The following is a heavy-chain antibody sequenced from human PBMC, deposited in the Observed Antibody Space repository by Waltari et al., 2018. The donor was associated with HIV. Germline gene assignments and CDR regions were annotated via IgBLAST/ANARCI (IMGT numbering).Heavy chain of an antibody. CDR1: GFRVSDYG. CDR3: ARVPFASSWSADSFDV. V-gene: IGHV3-33*01. Sequence: VQLEESGGGVVQPGRSRRLSCAASGFRVSDYGMHWVRQAPGKGLQWVAVIWYEGSKKEYSDAVKGRFTISKDNSKNTLFLQMNSLRVDDTAVYFCARVPFASSWSADSFDVWGPGTRITVSS. D-gene: IGHD6-13*01. CDR2: IWYEGSKK. J-gene: IGHJ3*01.